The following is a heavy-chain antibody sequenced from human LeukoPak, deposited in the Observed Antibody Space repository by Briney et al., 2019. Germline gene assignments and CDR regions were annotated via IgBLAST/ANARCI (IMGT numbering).Heavy chain of an antibody. V-gene: IGHV4-4*02. CDR2: IFDTGST. Sequence: SGTLSLTCAVSGGSISSSNWWSWVRQPPGKGLEWIGEIFDTGSTNYSPSFKSRVTISVDKSKNQFSLKLSSVTAADTAVYYCARVGYGGKRGWYFDLWGRGTLVTVSS. CDR3: ARVGYGGKRGWYFDL. CDR1: GGSISSSNW. J-gene: IGHJ2*01. D-gene: IGHD4-23*01.